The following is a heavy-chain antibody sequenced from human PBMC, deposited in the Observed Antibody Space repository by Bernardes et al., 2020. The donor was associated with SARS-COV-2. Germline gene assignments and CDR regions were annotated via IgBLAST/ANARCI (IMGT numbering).Heavy chain of an antibody. J-gene: IGHJ4*02. CDR2: IKQDGSEK. CDR1: GFTFSRYW. CDR3: ARVRDY. Sequence: GYLRRSCAASGFTFSRYWMSWVRHAPGKGLEWVANIKQDGSEKYYVDSVKGRFTISRDNAKNSLYLQMNSLRAEDTAVYYCARVRDYWGQGTLVTVSS. D-gene: IGHD4-17*01. V-gene: IGHV3-7*05.